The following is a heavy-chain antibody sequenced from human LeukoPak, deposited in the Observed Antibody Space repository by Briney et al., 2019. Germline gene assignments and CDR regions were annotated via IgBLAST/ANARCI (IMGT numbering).Heavy chain of an antibody. V-gene: IGHV4-34*01. Sequence: KTSETLSLTCAVYGGSFSGHYWSWIRQSPGKGLEWIGETYHSGSTNHNPSLKSRVTISLDTSKNQFSLKLSSVTAADTAVYYCARTMVRGVNWFDPWGQGTLVTVSS. J-gene: IGHJ5*02. D-gene: IGHD3-10*01. CDR2: TYHSGST. CDR3: ARTMVRGVNWFDP. CDR1: GGSFSGHY.